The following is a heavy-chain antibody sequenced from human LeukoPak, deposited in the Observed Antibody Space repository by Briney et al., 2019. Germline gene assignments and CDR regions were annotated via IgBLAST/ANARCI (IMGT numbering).Heavy chain of an antibody. D-gene: IGHD3-10*01. V-gene: IGHV4-34*01. CDR1: GGSFSGYY. J-gene: IGHJ5*02. CDR2: INHSGST. Sequence: SETLCLTCAVYGGSFSGYYWSWIRQPPGKGLEWIGEINHSGSTNYNPSLKSRVTISVDTSKNQFSLKLSSVTAADTAVYYCARGSRIRVRGVSNWFDPWGQGTLVTVSS. CDR3: ARGSRIRVRGVSNWFDP.